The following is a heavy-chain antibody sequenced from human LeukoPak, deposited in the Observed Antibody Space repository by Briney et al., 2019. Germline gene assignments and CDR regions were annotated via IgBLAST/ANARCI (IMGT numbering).Heavy chain of an antibody. CDR2: INWNGGST. Sequence: GGSLRLSCAASGFTFSSYSMNWVRQAPGKGLEWVSGINWNGGSTGYADSVKGRFTISRDNAKNSLYLQMNSLRAEDTALYYCARRRESYYYYMDVWGKGTTVTVSS. V-gene: IGHV3-20*04. CDR1: GFTFSSYS. D-gene: IGHD3-10*01. J-gene: IGHJ6*03. CDR3: ARRRESYYYYMDV.